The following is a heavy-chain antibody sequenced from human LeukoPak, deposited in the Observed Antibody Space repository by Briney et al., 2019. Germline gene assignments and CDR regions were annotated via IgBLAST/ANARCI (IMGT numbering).Heavy chain of an antibody. Sequence: GGSLRLSCVVSGFTFSSYAMSWVRQAPGKGLEWVSAISGSGGSTYYADSVKGRFTLSRDSSKNTLYLQMNSLRAEDTAVYYCAKISVRDPQDTSGVDYWGQGTLVTVSS. CDR3: AKISVRDPQDTSGVDY. V-gene: IGHV3-23*01. CDR1: GFTFSSYA. D-gene: IGHD3-10*01. CDR2: ISGSGGST. J-gene: IGHJ4*02.